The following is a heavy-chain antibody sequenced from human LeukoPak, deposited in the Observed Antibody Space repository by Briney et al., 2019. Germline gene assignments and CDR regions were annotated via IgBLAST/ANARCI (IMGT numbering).Heavy chain of an antibody. D-gene: IGHD3-9*01. CDR2: ISYDGSNK. J-gene: IGHJ4*02. Sequence: HPGGSLRLSCAASGFTFSSYGMHWVRQAPGKGLEWVALISYDGSNKYYADSVKGRFTISRDESKNTMFLQMNSLRAEDSAVYYCAKNYDLLNGYLSPIDYWGQGTPVTVSS. CDR3: AKNYDLLNGYLSPIDY. V-gene: IGHV3-30*18. CDR1: GFTFSSYG.